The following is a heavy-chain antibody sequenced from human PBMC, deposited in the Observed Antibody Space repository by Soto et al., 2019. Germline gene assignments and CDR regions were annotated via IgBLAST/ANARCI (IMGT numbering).Heavy chain of an antibody. CDR1: GYTFTSSG. J-gene: IGHJ3*02. CDR3: ARAPGYCNSTICYIDTFDI. V-gene: IGHV1-18*01. D-gene: IGHD2-2*02. Sequence: GASVKVSCKPSGYTFTSSGISWVRQAPGQGLEWMGWISGYNGNTNYAQKFRGRVTMTTDTSTTTAYMEVRSLRADDTAVYYCARAPGYCNSTICYIDTFDICGQRTKVTVSS. CDR2: ISGYNGNT.